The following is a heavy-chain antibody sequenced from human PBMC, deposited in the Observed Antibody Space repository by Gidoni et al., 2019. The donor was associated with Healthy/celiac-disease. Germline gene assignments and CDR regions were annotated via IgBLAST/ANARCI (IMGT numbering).Heavy chain of an antibody. J-gene: IGHJ6*02. CDR1: GFTFADYA. CDR2: ISWNSGSI. D-gene: IGHD3-22*01. CDR3: AKDVYDSSGYYYYYYGMDV. Sequence: EVQLVESGGGLVQPGRSLRLSCAASGFTFADYAMHWVRQAPGKGLEWVSGISWNSGSIGYADSVKGRFTISRDNAKNSLYLQMNSLRAEDTALYYCAKDVYDSSGYYYYYYGMDVWGQGTTVTVSS. V-gene: IGHV3-9*01.